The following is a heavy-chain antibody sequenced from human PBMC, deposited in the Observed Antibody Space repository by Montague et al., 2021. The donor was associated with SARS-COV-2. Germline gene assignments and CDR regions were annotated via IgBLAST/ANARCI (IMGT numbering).Heavy chain of an antibody. V-gene: IGHV4-61*02. CDR2: IYPGGNT. D-gene: IGHD3-22*01. CDR3: ARLKRYFDSSGSPSAFDF. J-gene: IGHJ3*01. CDR1: GGSISSGYFY. Sequence: TLSLTCTVSGGSISSGYFYWSWIRQPAGKGLEWIGLIYPGGNTXYNPSLKSRVTISVDTSKNHFTLKLSSVTAAETAVYYCARLKRYFDSSGSPSAFDFWGQGTKVTVSS.